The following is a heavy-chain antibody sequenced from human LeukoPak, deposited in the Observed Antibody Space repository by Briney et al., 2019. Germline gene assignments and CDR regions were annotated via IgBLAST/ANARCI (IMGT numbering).Heavy chain of an antibody. J-gene: IGHJ5*02. CDR3: ARDPYYYDSSGYAWFDP. CDR2: ISSSSGYI. D-gene: IGHD3-22*01. CDR1: GFTFSTYT. V-gene: IGHV3-21*01. Sequence: GGSLRLSCTASGFTFSTYTMNWVRQAPGKGLEWVSSISSSSGYIYYADSVKGRFTISRDNAKNSLYLQMNSLRAEDTAVYYCARDPYYYDSSGYAWFDPWGQGTLVTVSS.